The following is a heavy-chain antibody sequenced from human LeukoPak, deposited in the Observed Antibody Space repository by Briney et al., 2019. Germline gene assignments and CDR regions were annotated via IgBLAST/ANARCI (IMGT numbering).Heavy chain of an antibody. Sequence: GGFLRLSCAASGFTFSSYEMSWVRQAPGKGLEWVSYISSSGSTIYYADSVKGRFTISRDNAKNSLYLQMNSLRAEDTAVYYCARDVRAGTNWFDPWGQGTLDTVSS. CDR2: ISSSGSTI. D-gene: IGHD3-10*01. CDR3: ARDVRAGTNWFDP. J-gene: IGHJ5*02. V-gene: IGHV3-48*03. CDR1: GFTFSSYE.